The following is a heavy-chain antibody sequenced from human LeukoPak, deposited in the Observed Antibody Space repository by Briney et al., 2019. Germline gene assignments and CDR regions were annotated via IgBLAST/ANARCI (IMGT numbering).Heavy chain of an antibody. D-gene: IGHD3-22*01. J-gene: IGHJ4*02. CDR3: AKGRTPYYSDSSGYHSSPYDY. V-gene: IGHV3-23*01. Sequence: GGSLRLSCAASAFTFDHYAMSWVRQAPGKGLEWVSTLSGSGRKTYYADSVKGRFTISRDNSRNTLYLQMDTLRAEDTALYYCAKGRTPYYSDSSGYHSSPYDYWGRGTLVTVSS. CDR2: LSGSGRKT. CDR1: AFTFDHYA.